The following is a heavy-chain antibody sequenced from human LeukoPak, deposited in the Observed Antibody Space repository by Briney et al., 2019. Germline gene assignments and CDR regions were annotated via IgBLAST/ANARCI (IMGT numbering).Heavy chain of an antibody. Sequence: GGSLRPSCAASGFTFSSYSMNWVRQAPGKGLEWVSSISSSSSYIYYADSVKGRFTISRDNAKNSLYLQMNSLRAEDTAVYYCARGALDIVATTLDYWGQGTLVTVSS. D-gene: IGHD5-12*01. V-gene: IGHV3-21*01. CDR3: ARGALDIVATTLDY. CDR1: GFTFSSYS. CDR2: ISSSSSYI. J-gene: IGHJ4*02.